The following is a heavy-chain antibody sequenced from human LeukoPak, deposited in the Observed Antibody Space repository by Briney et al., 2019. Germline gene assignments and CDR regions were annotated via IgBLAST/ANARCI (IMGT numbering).Heavy chain of an antibody. V-gene: IGHV3-30*02. CDR1: GFTFSSYG. Sequence: GGSLRLSCAASGFTFSSYGMHWVRQAPGKGLEWVAFIRYDGSNKYYADSVKGRLTNSRDNSKNTLYLQMNSLRAEDTAVYYCAKDRADNSGYYLRYYYFGMDVWGQGTTVTVSS. CDR3: AKDRADNSGYYLRYYYFGMDV. J-gene: IGHJ6*02. CDR2: IRYDGSNK. D-gene: IGHD3-22*01.